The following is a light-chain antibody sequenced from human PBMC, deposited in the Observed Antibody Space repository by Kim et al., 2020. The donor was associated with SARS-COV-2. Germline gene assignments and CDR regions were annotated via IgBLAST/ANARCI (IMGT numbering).Light chain of an antibody. Sequence: EIVLTQSPATLSLSPGERATLSCRASQSVSSYLAWYQQKPGQAHRLLIYDASNRATGIPARFSGSGSETDFTLTISSLEPEDFAVYYCQQRSNWPSFTFGPGTKVDIK. CDR3: QQRSNWPSFT. J-gene: IGKJ3*01. CDR1: QSVSSY. CDR2: DAS. V-gene: IGKV3-11*01.